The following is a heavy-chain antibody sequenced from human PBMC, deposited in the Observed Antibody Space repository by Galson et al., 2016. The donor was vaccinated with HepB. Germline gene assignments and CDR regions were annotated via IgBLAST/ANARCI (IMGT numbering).Heavy chain of an antibody. J-gene: IGHJ6*02. CDR2: LGGSGGTT. CDR3: ARPLLPESRVATFKLRRRSHVSGMDV. D-gene: IGHD3-3*01. V-gene: IGHV3-23*01. CDR1: GFIFNNFA. Sequence: SLRLSCAASGFIFNNFAMTWVRQVPGKGLEWVSSLGGSGGTTYYADSVKGRFVISRGNSRSLMYLEMTGLRADDAAVYYCARPLLPESRVATFKLRRRSHVSGMDVGGRGTTVTVSS.